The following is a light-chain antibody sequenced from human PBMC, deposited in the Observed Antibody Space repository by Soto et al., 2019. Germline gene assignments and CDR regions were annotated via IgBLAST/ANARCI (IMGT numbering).Light chain of an antibody. Sequence: EIVLTQSPATLSLSPGQRATLSCRASQSVSSYLAWYQQKPGQAPRLLIYDASNRATGIPARFSGSGSGTDFNLTISSLEPEGFAVYYCQQRSNWPYTFGQGTKLEIK. J-gene: IGKJ2*01. CDR2: DAS. V-gene: IGKV3-11*01. CDR1: QSVSSY. CDR3: QQRSNWPYT.